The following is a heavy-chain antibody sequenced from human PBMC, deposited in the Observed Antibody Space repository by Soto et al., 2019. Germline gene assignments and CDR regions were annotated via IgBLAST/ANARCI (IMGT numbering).Heavy chain of an antibody. J-gene: IGHJ6*02. CDR2: IIPLLNTP. Sequence: SVKVSCKASGGTFSSYAVSWVRQAPGQGLEWMGVIIPLLNTPKYVQKFQGRVTITADASATTAYMELSSLRSEDTAVYYCARESSSPNCYYFGMDVWGQGTTGTV. CDR1: GGTFSSYA. D-gene: IGHD6-6*01. V-gene: IGHV1-69*13. CDR3: ARESSSPNCYYFGMDV.